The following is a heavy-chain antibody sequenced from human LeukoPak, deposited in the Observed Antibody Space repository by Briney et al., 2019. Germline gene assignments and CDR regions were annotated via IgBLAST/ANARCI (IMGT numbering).Heavy chain of an antibody. D-gene: IGHD4-17*01. J-gene: IGHJ4*02. Sequence: GGSLRLSCAASGFTFSSYAMHWVRQAPGKGLEWVAVISYDGSNKYYADSVKGRFTISRDNSKNTLYLQMNSLRAEDTAVYYCARDDYGDFGFDYWGQGTLVTVSS. CDR2: ISYDGSNK. V-gene: IGHV3-30*04. CDR1: GFTFSSYA. CDR3: ARDDYGDFGFDY.